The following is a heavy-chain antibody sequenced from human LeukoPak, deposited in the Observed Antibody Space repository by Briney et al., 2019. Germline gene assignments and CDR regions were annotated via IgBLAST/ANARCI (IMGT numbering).Heavy chain of an antibody. CDR1: GYTFSGYY. Sequence: ASVRVSCKASGYTFSGYYLHWVRQAPGQGLEWMGWINPDSGTNYAQKFQGRVTMTRATSISTAYMELSRLTSDDTAVYYCAKDTGNFNLGGYWGQGTLVTVSS. CDR3: AKDTGNFNLGGY. D-gene: IGHD5-18*01. CDR2: INPDSGT. V-gene: IGHV1-2*02. J-gene: IGHJ4*02.